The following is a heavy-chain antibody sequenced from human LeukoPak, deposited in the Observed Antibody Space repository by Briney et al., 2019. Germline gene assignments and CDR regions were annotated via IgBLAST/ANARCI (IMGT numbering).Heavy chain of an antibody. Sequence: PSETLSLTCTVSGGSISSYYWSWIRQPAGKGLEWIGRIYTSGSTNYNPSLKSRVTMSVDTSKNQFSLKLSSVTAADTAVYYCARDSQYSYYYYYMDVWGKGTTVTVSS. CDR1: GGSISSYY. CDR2: IYTSGST. J-gene: IGHJ6*03. V-gene: IGHV4-4*07. CDR3: ARDSQYSYYYYYMDV.